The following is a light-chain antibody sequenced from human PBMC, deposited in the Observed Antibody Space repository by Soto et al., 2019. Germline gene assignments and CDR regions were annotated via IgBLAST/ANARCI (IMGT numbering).Light chain of an antibody. J-gene: IGLJ1*01. CDR2: ENN. CDR1: SSNIGNNY. CDR3: RTWDSSLSAYV. V-gene: IGLV1-51*02. Sequence: QSALAQPPSGSAAPGQKVTISCSGSSSNIGNNYVSWYQQLPGTAPKLLIYENNKRPSGIPDRFSGSKSGTSATLGITGLQTGDEADYYCRTWDSSLSAYVFGTGTKVTVL.